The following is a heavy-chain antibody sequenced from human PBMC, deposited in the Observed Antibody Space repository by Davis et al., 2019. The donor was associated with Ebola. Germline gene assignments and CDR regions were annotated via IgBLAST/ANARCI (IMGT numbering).Heavy chain of an antibody. D-gene: IGHD3-22*01. J-gene: IGHJ4*02. V-gene: IGHV3-21*01. Sequence: GESLKISCVASGFTFSSYSMNWVRQAPGKGLEWVSSISSSSSYIYYADSVKGRFTISRDNAKNSLYLQMNSLRAEDTAVYYCAREAYYYDSSGYYSFLDYWGQGTLVTVSS. CDR2: ISSSSSYI. CDR3: AREAYYYDSSGYYSFLDY. CDR1: GFTFSSYS.